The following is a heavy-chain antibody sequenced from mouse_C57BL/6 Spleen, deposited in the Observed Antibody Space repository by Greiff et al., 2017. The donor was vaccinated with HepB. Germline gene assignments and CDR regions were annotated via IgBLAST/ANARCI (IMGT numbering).Heavy chain of an antibody. J-gene: IGHJ3*01. CDR1: GFTFSSYA. CDR3: AREGLTVRFAY. D-gene: IGHD2-13*01. V-gene: IGHV5-4*01. CDR2: ISDGGSYT. Sequence: EVQLVESGGGLVKPGGSLKLSCAASGFTFSSYAMSWVRQTPEKRLEWVATISDGGSYTYYPDNVKGRFTISRDNAKNNLYLQMSHLTSEDTAMYDCAREGLTVRFAYWGQGTLVTVSA.